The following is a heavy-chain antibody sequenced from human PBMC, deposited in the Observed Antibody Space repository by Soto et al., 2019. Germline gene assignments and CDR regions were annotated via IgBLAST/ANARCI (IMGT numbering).Heavy chain of an antibody. CDR3: ERLPGYSYGSNWLDP. V-gene: IGHV5-51*01. J-gene: IGHJ5*02. CDR2: THGGDANT. Sequence: GASLKISCKGSGYIFSSYWIGWVRQMPGKGLEWMGITHGGDANTRYSPSFEGQVTISTDKSISTAYLQWSSLKASDTAMYYCERLPGYSYGSNWLDPWGQGPLVTVSS. D-gene: IGHD5-18*01. CDR1: GYIFSSYW.